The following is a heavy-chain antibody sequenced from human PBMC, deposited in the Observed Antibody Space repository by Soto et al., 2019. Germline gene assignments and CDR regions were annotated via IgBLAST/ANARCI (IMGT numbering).Heavy chain of an antibody. V-gene: IGHV4-59*01. J-gene: IGHJ5*02. CDR2: IYYSGST. Sequence: PSETLSLTCTVSGDSISSYYWSWIRQPPGKGLEWIGYIYYSGSTNYNPSLKSRVTISVDTSKNQFSLKLSSVTAADTAVYYCARSSRSDTNWFDPWGQGTLVTVSS. CDR3: ARSSRSDTNWFDP. CDR1: GDSISSYY. D-gene: IGHD6-6*01.